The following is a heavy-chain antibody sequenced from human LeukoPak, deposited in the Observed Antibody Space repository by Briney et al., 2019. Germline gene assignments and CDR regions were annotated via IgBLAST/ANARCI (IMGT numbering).Heavy chain of an antibody. V-gene: IGHV3-74*01. D-gene: IGHD3-22*01. Sequence: PAGSLRLSCAASGFTFRSYWMHWVRQAPGKGLVWVSRLNSDGSSTNYADSVKGRFTISRDNAKSTLYLQMNSLRAKDTAVYYCARKYSSGMDVWGQGTTVTVSS. CDR3: ARKYSSGMDV. CDR2: LNSDGSST. J-gene: IGHJ6*02. CDR1: GFTFRSYW.